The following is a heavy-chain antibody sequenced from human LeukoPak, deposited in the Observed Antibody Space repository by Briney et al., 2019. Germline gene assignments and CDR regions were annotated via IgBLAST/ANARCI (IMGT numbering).Heavy chain of an antibody. J-gene: IGHJ3*02. CDR2: ISWNSGSI. V-gene: IGHV3-9*01. Sequence: GGSLRLSCAASGFTFDDYAMHWVRQAPGKGLEWVSGISWNSGSIGYADSVKGRFTISRDNAKNSLYLQMNSLRAEDTALYYCAKDRIAAAGTGAGIDAFDIWGQGTMVTVSS. D-gene: IGHD6-13*01. CDR3: AKDRIAAAGTGAGIDAFDI. CDR1: GFTFDDYA.